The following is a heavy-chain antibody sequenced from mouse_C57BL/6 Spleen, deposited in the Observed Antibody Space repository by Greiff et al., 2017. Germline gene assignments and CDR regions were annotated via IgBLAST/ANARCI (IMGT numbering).Heavy chain of an antibody. J-gene: IGHJ4*01. CDR3: ARSLYYYGSKAMDY. CDR1: GYTFTDYY. D-gene: IGHD1-1*01. Sequence: VKLVESGAELVRPGASVKLSCKASGYTFTDYYINWVKQRPGQGLEWIARIYPGSGNTYYNEKFKGKATLTAEKSSSTAYMQLSSLTSEDSAVYFCARSLYYYGSKAMDYWGQGTSVTVSS. V-gene: IGHV1-76*01. CDR2: IYPGSGNT.